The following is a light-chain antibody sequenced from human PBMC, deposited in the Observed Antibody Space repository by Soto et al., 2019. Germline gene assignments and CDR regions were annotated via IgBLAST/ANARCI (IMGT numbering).Light chain of an antibody. CDR2: DVS. CDR3: SSYTTSSTLYV. Sequence: QSALTQPASVSGSPGQSITLSCTGTSRDDGGYNYVSWYQQHPGKAPKLMIYDVSNRPSGVSNRFSGSKSGNTGSLTSSGLQAEDEADYYCSSYTTSSTLYVFGTGTKLTVL. J-gene: IGLJ1*01. CDR1: SRDDGGYNY. V-gene: IGLV2-14*01.